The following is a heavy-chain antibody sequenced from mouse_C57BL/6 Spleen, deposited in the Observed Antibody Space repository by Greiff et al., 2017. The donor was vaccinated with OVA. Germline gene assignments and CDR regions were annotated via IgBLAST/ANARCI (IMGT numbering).Heavy chain of an antibody. CDR1: GYTFTSYW. V-gene: IGHV1-72*01. CDR2: IDPNSGGT. D-gene: IGHD2-4*01. Sequence: QVQLKQPGAELVKPGASVKLSCKASGYTFTSYWMHWVKQRPGRGLEWIGRIDPNSGGTKYNEKFKSKATLTVDKPSSTAYMQLSSLTSEDSAVYYCARNYDYDGDYFDYWGQGTTLTVSS. CDR3: ARNYDYDGDYFDY. J-gene: IGHJ2*01.